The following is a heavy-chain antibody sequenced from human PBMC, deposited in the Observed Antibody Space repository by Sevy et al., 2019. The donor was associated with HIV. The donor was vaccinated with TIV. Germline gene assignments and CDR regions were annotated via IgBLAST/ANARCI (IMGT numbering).Heavy chain of an antibody. J-gene: IGHJ4*02. V-gene: IGHV3-23*01. D-gene: IGHD4-17*01. CDR2: ISGSGGST. Sequence: GGSLRLSCAASGFTFSSYAMSWVRQAPGKGLEWVSAISGSGGSTYYADSVKGRFTISRENSKNTLYLQMNSLRAEDTAVYYCAKCSDTTVVTEIDCWGQGTLVTVSS. CDR1: GFTFSSYA. CDR3: AKCSDTTVVTEIDC.